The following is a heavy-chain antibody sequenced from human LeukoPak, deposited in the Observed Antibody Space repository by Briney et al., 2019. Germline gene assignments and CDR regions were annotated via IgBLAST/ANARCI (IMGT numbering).Heavy chain of an antibody. D-gene: IGHD2-21*02. J-gene: IGHJ4*01. Sequence: PGGSLRLSCAASGFTFSSYSMNWVRQAPGKGLEWVSSIAGSSGYISYADSVKGRFTISRDNAKKSLYLQMTSLTAEDTAVYYCARDRGAYCGGDCYLGFDYWGRGTLVTVSS. V-gene: IGHV3-21*01. CDR3: ARDRGAYCGGDCYLGFDY. CDR2: IAGSSGYI. CDR1: GFTFSSYS.